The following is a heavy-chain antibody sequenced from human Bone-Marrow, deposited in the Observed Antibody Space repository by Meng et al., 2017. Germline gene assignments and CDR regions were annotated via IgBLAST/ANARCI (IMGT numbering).Heavy chain of an antibody. CDR2: ISYDGSNK. CDR1: GFTFSSYA. V-gene: IGHV3-30*04. D-gene: IGHD5-12*01. CDR3: ARYSGYDSRGGGRDNNYFDY. J-gene: IGHJ4*02. Sequence: GESLKISCAASGFTFSSYAMHWVRQAPGKGLEWVSVISYDGSNKYYADSVKGRFTISRDNAKNSLYLQMNSLRAEDTAVYYCARYSGYDSRGGGRDNNYFDYWGQGTLVTVSS.